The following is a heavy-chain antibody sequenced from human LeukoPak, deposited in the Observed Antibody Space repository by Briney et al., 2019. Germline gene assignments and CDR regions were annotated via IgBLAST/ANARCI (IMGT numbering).Heavy chain of an antibody. D-gene: IGHD6-19*01. J-gene: IGHJ6*02. CDR1: GYTFTNYG. CDR2: ISAYNGNT. Sequence: ASVKVSCKASGYTFTNYGISWVRQAPGQGLEWMGWISAYNGNTNYAQKLQGRVTMTTDTSTSTAYMELRSLRSDDTAVYYCARKARIAVAGTWDYYYYYGMDVWGQGTTVTVSS. CDR3: ARKARIAVAGTWDYYYYYGMDV. V-gene: IGHV1-18*01.